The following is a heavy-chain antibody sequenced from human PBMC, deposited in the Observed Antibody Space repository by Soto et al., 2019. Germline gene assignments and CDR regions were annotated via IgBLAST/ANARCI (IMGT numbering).Heavy chain of an antibody. CDR2: MYHSGIT. CDR3: ARQRTSVVTQAYFDV. J-gene: IGHJ4*02. CDR1: GYSIRSGYF. Sequence: SETLSLTCAVSGYSIRSGYFWGWIRQPPGKGLEWIGSMYHSGITYYNLSLKSRVTISVDTSKNQLSLKLSSATAADTAVYYCARQRTSVVTQAYFDVWGPGSLVTVS. V-gene: IGHV4-38-2*01. D-gene: IGHD2-21*02.